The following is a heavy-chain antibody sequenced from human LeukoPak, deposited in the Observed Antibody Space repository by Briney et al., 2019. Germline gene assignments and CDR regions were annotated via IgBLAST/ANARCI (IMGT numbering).Heavy chain of an antibody. V-gene: IGHV4-39*01. CDR2: IYYSGST. Sequence: SETLSLTCTVSGRSISSSSYYWGWIRQPPGKGLEWIGSIYYSGSTYYNPSLKSRVTISVDTSKNQFSLKLSSVTAADTAVYYCARGGSHDGFDYWGQGTLVTVSS. CDR1: GRSISSSSYY. D-gene: IGHD3-3*01. CDR3: ARGGSHDGFDY. J-gene: IGHJ4*02.